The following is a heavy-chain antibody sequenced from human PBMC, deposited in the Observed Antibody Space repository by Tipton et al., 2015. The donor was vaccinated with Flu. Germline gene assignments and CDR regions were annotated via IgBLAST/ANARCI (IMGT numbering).Heavy chain of an antibody. D-gene: IGHD7-27*01. Sequence: SLRLSCAASGFTFSSYEMNWVRQAPGKGLEWLSYISSSGNTISYADSVRGRFTISRDNTKKSLYLQLNSLRAEDTAVYYCATLTGDDYWGPGIMVTVSS. CDR2: ISSSGNTI. CDR1: GFTFSSYE. V-gene: IGHV3-48*03. CDR3: ATLTGDDY. J-gene: IGHJ4*02.